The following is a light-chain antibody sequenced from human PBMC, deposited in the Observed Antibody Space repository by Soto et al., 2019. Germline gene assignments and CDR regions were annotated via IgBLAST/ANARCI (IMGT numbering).Light chain of an antibody. Sequence: QSALTQPASVSGSPGQSITISCTGTSSDVGGYNYVSWYQQHPGKAPKLMIYEVSNRPSAVSNRFSGSKSGNTASLTISGLQAEDEADYYCSSYTSSITYVFGTGTKLTVL. J-gene: IGLJ1*01. V-gene: IGLV2-14*01. CDR3: SSYTSSITYV. CDR2: EVS. CDR1: SSDVGGYNY.